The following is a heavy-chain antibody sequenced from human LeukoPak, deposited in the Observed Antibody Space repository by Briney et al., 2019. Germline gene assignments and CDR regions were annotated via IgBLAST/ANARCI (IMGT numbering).Heavy chain of an antibody. J-gene: IGHJ4*02. CDR3: ATGGRSGVAFES. CDR1: GFIASSNY. D-gene: IGHD2-15*01. Sequence: EGSLRLSCTASGFIASSNYMSWVRQAPGKGLEWVSLIYSGGSTYYADSVMGQSTISRDKSNNTLYLQMNSLRAEDTAVYYCATGGRSGVAFESWGQGTLVTVSS. V-gene: IGHV3-53*01. CDR2: IYSGGST.